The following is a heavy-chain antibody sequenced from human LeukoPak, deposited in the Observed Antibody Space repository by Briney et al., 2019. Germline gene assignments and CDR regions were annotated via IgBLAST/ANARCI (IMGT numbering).Heavy chain of an antibody. CDR2: ISYDGSNK. V-gene: IGHV3-30-3*01. CDR3: AREVAYSSGWYEFDY. D-gene: IGHD6-19*01. J-gene: IGHJ4*02. Sequence: SGGSLRLSCAASGFTFSSYAMHWVRQAPGKGLEWVAVISYDGSNKYYADSVKGRFTISRDNSKNTLYLQMNSLRAEDTAVYYCAREVAYSSGWYEFDYWGQGTLVTVSS. CDR1: GFTFSSYA.